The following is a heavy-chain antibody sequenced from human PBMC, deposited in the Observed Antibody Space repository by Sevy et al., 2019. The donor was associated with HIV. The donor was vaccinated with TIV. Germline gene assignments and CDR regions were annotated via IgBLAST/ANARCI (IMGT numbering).Heavy chain of an antibody. Sequence: GSLRLSCAASGFTLNNYWMNWVRQAPGKGLEWVANIKQDGSVEYYVDSVKGRFTISRDNARNLVFLQMNSLRVEDTALYYCVRAIAADGSFWGQGTLVTVSS. CDR2: IKQDGSVE. J-gene: IGHJ4*02. CDR3: VRAIAADGSF. V-gene: IGHV3-7*01. CDR1: GFTLNNYW. D-gene: IGHD6-13*01.